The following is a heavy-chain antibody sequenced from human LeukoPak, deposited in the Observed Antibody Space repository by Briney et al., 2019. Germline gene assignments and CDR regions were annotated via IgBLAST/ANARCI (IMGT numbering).Heavy chain of an antibody. Sequence: PSETLSLTCTVSGGSISSYYWSWIRQPPGKGLEWIGYIYYSGSTNCNPSLKSRVTISVDTSKNQFSLKLSSVTAADTAVYYCARGRIAVAYYYYGMDVWGQGTTVTVSS. CDR2: IYYSGST. CDR3: ARGRIAVAYYYYGMDV. J-gene: IGHJ6*02. V-gene: IGHV4-59*12. CDR1: GGSISSYY. D-gene: IGHD6-19*01.